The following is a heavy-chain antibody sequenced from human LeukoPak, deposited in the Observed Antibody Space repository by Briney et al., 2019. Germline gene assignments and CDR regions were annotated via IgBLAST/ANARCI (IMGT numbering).Heavy chain of an antibody. CDR1: GFTFSNYA. Sequence: GGSLRLSCAASGFTFSNYAVSWVRQAPGKGLEWVSVISASGGTTYYADSVKGRFTISRDNSKDTLFLQMNSLRAEDTAVYYCARDRLISGSYSGDFDYWGQGTLVTVSS. CDR2: ISASGGTT. D-gene: IGHD1-26*01. CDR3: ARDRLISGSYSGDFDY. V-gene: IGHV3-23*01. J-gene: IGHJ4*02.